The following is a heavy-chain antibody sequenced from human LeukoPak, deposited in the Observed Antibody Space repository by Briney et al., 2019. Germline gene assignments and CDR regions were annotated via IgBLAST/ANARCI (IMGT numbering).Heavy chain of an antibody. CDR1: GGSISSSSYY. Sequence: SETLSLTCTVSGGSISSSSYYWGWIRQPPGKGLEWIGSIYYSGSTYYNPSLKSRVTISGDTSKNQFSLKLSSVTAADTAVYYCARAPEVVAGTFGMDVWGQGTTVTVSS. CDR2: IYYSGST. CDR3: ARAPEVVAGTFGMDV. V-gene: IGHV4-39*07. J-gene: IGHJ6*02. D-gene: IGHD6-19*01.